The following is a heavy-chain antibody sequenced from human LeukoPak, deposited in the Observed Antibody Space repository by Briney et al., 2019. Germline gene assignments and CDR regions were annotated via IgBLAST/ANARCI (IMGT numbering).Heavy chain of an antibody. CDR3: ARERYCSSTSCYAGDSTIFDY. CDR1: RFTFRVYE. CDR2: ISSSGSTR. V-gene: IGHV3-48*03. J-gene: IGHJ4*02. Sequence: GGSLRLSCAASRFTFRVYEMSWVRQAPGKGLEWVSYISSSGSTRYYADSVKGRFTISRDNAKNSLYLQMNSLRAEDTAVYYCARERYCSSTSCYAGDSTIFDYWGQGILVTVSS. D-gene: IGHD2-2*01.